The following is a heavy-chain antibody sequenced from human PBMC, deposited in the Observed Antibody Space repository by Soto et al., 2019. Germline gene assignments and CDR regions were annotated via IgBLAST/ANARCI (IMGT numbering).Heavy chain of an antibody. CDR1: AYTFTCYD. J-gene: IGHJ4*02. CDR3: ATSPLYDFWSGYYKY. D-gene: IGHD3-3*01. Sequence: ASVPFSCKASAYTFTCYDITWMRPATGKGLEWMGWMNPNSGNTGYAQKFQGRVTMTRNTSISTAYMELSSLRSEDTAVYYCATSPLYDFWSGYYKYWGQGTLVTVSS. V-gene: IGHV1-8*01. CDR2: MNPNSGNT.